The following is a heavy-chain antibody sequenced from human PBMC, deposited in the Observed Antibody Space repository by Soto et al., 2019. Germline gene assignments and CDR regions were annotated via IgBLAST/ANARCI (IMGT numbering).Heavy chain of an antibody. CDR2: ISGSGGST. D-gene: IGHD1-1*01. CDR1: GFTFSSYA. V-gene: IGHV3-23*01. J-gene: IGHJ4*02. Sequence: EVQLLESGGGLVQPGGSLRLSCAASGFTFSSYAMSWVRQAPGKGLEWVSAISGSGGSTYYADSVKGRFTISRDSSKNTPDLQMNSMGGEDRAVYYCAMAGGIATAGAFTWWGQATVVTVSS. CDR3: AMAGGIATAGAFTW.